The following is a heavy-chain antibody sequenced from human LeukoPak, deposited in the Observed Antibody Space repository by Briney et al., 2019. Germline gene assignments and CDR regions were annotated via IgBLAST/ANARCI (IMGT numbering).Heavy chain of an antibody. D-gene: IGHD3-22*01. V-gene: IGHV1-2*02. Sequence: ASVKVSCKASGYTFTGYYIHWVRQAPGQGLEWMGWMNPNSGGTDYAQKFQGRVTMTRDTSISTAYMELSRLRSDDTALYYCTRAPSSGPSDYWGQGALVTVSS. CDR3: TRAPSSGPSDY. CDR1: GYTFTGYY. CDR2: MNPNSGGT. J-gene: IGHJ4*02.